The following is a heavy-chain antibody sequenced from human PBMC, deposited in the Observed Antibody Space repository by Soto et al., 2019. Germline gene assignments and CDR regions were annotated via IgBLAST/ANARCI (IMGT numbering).Heavy chain of an antibody. CDR2: IYYSGST. CDR1: GGSISSYY. Sequence: QVQLQESGPGLVKPSETLSLTCTVSGGSISSYYWSWIRQPPGKGLEWIGYIYYSGSTNYNPSLKSRVTISVDTSKNQFPLKLSSVTAADTAVYYCARGKYGDYYYYYYMDVWGKGTTVTVSS. CDR3: ARGKYGDYYYYYYMDV. V-gene: IGHV4-59*01. D-gene: IGHD4-17*01. J-gene: IGHJ6*03.